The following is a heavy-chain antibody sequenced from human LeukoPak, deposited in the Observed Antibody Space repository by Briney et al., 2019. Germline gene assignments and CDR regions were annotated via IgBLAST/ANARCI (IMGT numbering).Heavy chain of an antibody. D-gene: IGHD1-26*01. J-gene: IGHJ2*01. Sequence: SETLSLTCTVSSGSLNSSGYYWGCIRQTPGKGLEWLGSIYYSGDTYYNPSLKSRVTISMDTSKNQFSLKLSSVTAADTAVYYCARGGSSYARFFDLWGRGTLVTVSS. CDR3: ARGGSSYARFFDL. CDR1: SGSLNSSGYY. CDR2: IYYSGDT. V-gene: IGHV4-39*07.